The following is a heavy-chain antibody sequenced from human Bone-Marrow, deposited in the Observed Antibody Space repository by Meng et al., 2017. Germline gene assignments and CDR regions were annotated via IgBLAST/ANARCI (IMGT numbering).Heavy chain of an antibody. Sequence: VLLQQCGAGLLKPSVTVSLTCAVYVVSFSGYYWSWIRQPPGKGLEWIGEINHSGSTNYNPSLKSRVTISVDTSKNQFSLKLSSVTAADTAVYYCARGTRPLLFQHWGQGTLVTVSS. D-gene: IGHD1-1*01. V-gene: IGHV4-34*01. CDR1: VVSFSGYY. J-gene: IGHJ1*01. CDR2: INHSGST. CDR3: ARGTRPLLFQH.